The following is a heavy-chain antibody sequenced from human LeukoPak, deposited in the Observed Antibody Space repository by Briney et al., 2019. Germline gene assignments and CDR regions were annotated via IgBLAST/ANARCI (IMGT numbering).Heavy chain of an antibody. Sequence: GGSLRLSCAASGFVFSSYEMNWVRQAPGKGLEWVSYISPSGSPINYADSVQGRFTVSRDNAKNSVYLQMNSLRAEDTAIYYCARHIDSRPQSGFDSWGQGTLVTVSS. CDR1: GFVFSSYE. V-gene: IGHV3-48*03. CDR3: ARHIDSRPQSGFDS. D-gene: IGHD6-6*01. CDR2: ISPSGSPI. J-gene: IGHJ4*02.